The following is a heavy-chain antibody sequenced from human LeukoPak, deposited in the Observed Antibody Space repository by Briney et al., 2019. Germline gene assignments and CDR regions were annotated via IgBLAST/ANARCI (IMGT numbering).Heavy chain of an antibody. CDR3: AKGLYHYYGSGSYTLDY. D-gene: IGHD3-10*01. CDR1: GFTFSSYA. CDR2: ISGSGTGT. J-gene: IGHJ4*02. V-gene: IGHV3-23*01. Sequence: GGSLRLSCAASGFTFSSYAMSWVRQAPGKGLEWVLSISGSGTGTSCADSVKGRFTISRDNSNNTLYLQMNSLRAEDTAVYYCAKGLYHYYGSGSYTLDYWGQGTQVTVSS.